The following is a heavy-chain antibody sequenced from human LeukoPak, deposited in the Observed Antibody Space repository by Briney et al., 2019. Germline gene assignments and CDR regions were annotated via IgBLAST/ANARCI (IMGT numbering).Heavy chain of an antibody. Sequence: SETLSLTCAVYGGSFSGYYWSWIRQPPGKGLEWIGEINHSGSTNYNPSLKSRVTISVDTSKNQFSLKLSSVTAADTAVYYCARGPSFSAHDYWGQGTPVTVSS. CDR1: GGSFSGYY. V-gene: IGHV4-34*01. J-gene: IGHJ4*02. CDR2: INHSGST. D-gene: IGHD3-16*02. CDR3: ARGPSFSAHDY.